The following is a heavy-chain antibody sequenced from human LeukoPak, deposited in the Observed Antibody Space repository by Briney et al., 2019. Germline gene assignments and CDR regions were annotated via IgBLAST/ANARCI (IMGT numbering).Heavy chain of an antibody. D-gene: IGHD1-20*01. CDR1: GGTFSSYA. Sequence: GPSVKVSCKASGGTFSSYAISWVRQAPGQGLEWMGRIIPILGIANYAQKFQGRVTITADKSTSTAYMELSSLRSEDTAVYYCARGDNWNPYYYYGMDVWGQGTTVTVSS. J-gene: IGHJ6*02. CDR2: IIPILGIA. V-gene: IGHV1-69*04. CDR3: ARGDNWNPYYYYGMDV.